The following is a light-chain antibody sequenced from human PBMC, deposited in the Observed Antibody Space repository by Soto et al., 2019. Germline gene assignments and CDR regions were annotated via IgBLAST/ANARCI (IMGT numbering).Light chain of an antibody. CDR2: DAS. CDR3: QQRSNWPFMYT. V-gene: IGKV3-11*01. J-gene: IGKJ2*01. Sequence: EIVLTQSPATLSLPPGERATLSCRASQSVSSYLAWYQQKPGQAPRLLIYDASNRATGIPARFSGSGSGTDFTLTISSLEPEDFAVYYCQQRSNWPFMYTFGQGTKLEIK. CDR1: QSVSSY.